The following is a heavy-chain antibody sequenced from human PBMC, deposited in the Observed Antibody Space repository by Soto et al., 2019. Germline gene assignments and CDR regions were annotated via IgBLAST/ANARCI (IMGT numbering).Heavy chain of an antibody. CDR3: ASFGVASMNWFDP. Sequence: QVQLQESGPGLAETLSLTCTVSGVSITSGDYYWNWIRQPPGKGLEWIGNIYYRGSTYYNPSLKSRVTISLDTSKNQFSLKLTSVTAADTAVYYCASFGVASMNWFDPWGQGTLVNVSS. D-gene: IGHD3-3*01. CDR2: IYYRGST. V-gene: IGHV4-30-4*01. CDR1: GVSITSGDYY. J-gene: IGHJ5*02.